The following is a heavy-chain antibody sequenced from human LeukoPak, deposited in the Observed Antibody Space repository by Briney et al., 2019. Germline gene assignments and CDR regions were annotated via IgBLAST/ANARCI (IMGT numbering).Heavy chain of an antibody. Sequence: GGSLRLSCAASGLTFSSYWMHWVRQAPGKGLAWVSRINSDGSSTSYADSVKGRFTISRDNAKNTLYLQMNSLRAEDTAVYYCARTGTGDYWGQGTLVTVSS. V-gene: IGHV3-74*01. J-gene: IGHJ4*02. D-gene: IGHD3/OR15-3a*01. CDR2: INSDGSST. CDR3: ARTGTGDY. CDR1: GLTFSSYW.